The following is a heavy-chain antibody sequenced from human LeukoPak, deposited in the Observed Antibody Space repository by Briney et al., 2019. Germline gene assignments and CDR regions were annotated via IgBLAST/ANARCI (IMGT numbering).Heavy chain of an antibody. V-gene: IGHV5-51*01. J-gene: IGHJ4*02. CDR2: IHPDDSDT. Sequence: GESLKISCKGSGYTFPSYWLGWVRQMPGKGLEWMGIIHPDDSDTRYSPSFQGQVTISADKSISTAYLQWSSLKASDTAMYYCARRYCSGRNCYYFDYWGQGTLVTVSS. CDR1: GYTFPSYW. D-gene: IGHD2-15*01. CDR3: ARRYCSGRNCYYFDY.